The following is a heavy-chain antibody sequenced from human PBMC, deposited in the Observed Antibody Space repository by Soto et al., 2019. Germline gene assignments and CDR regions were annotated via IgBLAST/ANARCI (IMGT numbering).Heavy chain of an antibody. Sequence: QITLKESGPTLVEPTQTLTLTCTYSGFSLTTSGAGVGWIRQPPGKALEWLALISWKDDKRYNPGLKSRLTITKDTSKNQVVLTLTNMDPVDTATYFCAPRYGGNYYRWYFDYWGQGTLVTVSS. CDR2: ISWKDDK. CDR3: APRYGGNYYRWYFDY. J-gene: IGHJ4*02. CDR1: GFSLTTSGAG. V-gene: IGHV2-5*01. D-gene: IGHD1-26*01.